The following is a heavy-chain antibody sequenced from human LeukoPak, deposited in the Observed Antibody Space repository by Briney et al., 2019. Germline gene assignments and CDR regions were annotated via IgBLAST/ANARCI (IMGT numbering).Heavy chain of an antibody. Sequence: ASVKVSCKASGYTFTGYYMHWVRQAPGQGLEWMGWINPNSGGTNYAQKFQGRVTMTRDTSISTAYMELSRLRSDDTAVYYCAKTLTTVGEGVLDAFDIWGQGTMVTVSS. D-gene: IGHD3-10*02. CDR2: INPNSGGT. CDR1: GYTFTGYY. CDR3: AKTLTTVGEGVLDAFDI. V-gene: IGHV1-2*02. J-gene: IGHJ3*02.